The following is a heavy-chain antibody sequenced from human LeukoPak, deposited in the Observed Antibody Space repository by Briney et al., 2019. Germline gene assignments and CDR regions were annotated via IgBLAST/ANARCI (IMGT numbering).Heavy chain of an antibody. CDR3: ARGPTYSSSWLFDS. D-gene: IGHD6-13*01. CDR1: GGSISSSY. V-gene: IGHV4-4*07. J-gene: IGHJ4*02. CDR2: VYGSGST. Sequence: PSETLSLTCTVSGGSISSSYWSWIRQPAGKGLEWIGRVYGSGSTSYNPSLKSPVTMSVDTSKSQFSLKLTSVTAADTAVYYCARGPTYSSSWLFDSWGQGTLVTVSS.